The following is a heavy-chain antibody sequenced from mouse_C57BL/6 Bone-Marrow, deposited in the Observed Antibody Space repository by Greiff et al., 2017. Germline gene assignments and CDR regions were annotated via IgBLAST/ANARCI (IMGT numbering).Heavy chain of an antibody. Sequence: EVMLVESGGGLVKPGGSLKLSCAASGFTFSDYGMHWVRQAPEKGLEWVAYISRGSSTIYYAVTVKGRFPIFRDNAENTLFMQMTSLRSEDTAMYYCARWDYNYDGDWFAYWGQGTLVTVSA. CDR1: GFTFSDYG. CDR2: ISRGSSTI. CDR3: ARWDYNYDGDWFAY. V-gene: IGHV5-17*01. D-gene: IGHD2-12*01. J-gene: IGHJ3*01.